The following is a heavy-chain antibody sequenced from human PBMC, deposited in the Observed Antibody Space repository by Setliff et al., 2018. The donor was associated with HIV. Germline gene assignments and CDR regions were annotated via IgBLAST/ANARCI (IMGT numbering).Heavy chain of an antibody. CDR1: GYTFTNYY. CDR2: INPNSGGT. CDR3: ARVWLYYYGSWPEAPFDY. J-gene: IGHJ4*02. D-gene: IGHD3-10*01. V-gene: IGHV1-2*06. Sequence: ASVKVSCKASGYTFTNYYMHWVRQAPGQGLEWMGRINPNSGGTNYAQKFQGRVTMTRDTSISTAYMELSRLRSDDTAVYYCARVWLYYYGSWPEAPFDYWGQGTLVTVSS.